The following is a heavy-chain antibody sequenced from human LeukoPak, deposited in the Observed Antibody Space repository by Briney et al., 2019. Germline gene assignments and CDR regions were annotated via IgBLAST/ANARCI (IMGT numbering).Heavy chain of an antibody. CDR3: ARIWNYYDSSGYIDY. D-gene: IGHD3-22*01. J-gene: IGHJ4*02. V-gene: IGHV4-31*03. CDR1: GGSISSGGYY. Sequence: SQTLSLTCTVSGGSISSGGYYWSWIPQHPGKGLEWIGYIYYSGSTYYNPSLKSRVTITVGTSKNQFSLKLSSVTAADTAVYYCARIWNYYDSSGYIDYWGQGTLVTVSS. CDR2: IYYSGST.